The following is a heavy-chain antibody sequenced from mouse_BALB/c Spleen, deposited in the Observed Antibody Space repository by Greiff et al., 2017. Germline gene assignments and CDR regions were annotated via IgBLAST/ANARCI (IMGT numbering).Heavy chain of an antibody. Sequence: EVQLQLSGAALVKPGASVKLSCTASGFNIKDTYMHWVKQRPEQGLEWIGRIDPANGNTKYDPKFQGKATITADTSSSTAYLQLSSLTSEDTAVYYCDRDQLGVLAWFDDWGQGTLVTVSA. V-gene: IGHV14-3*02. J-gene: IGHJ3*01. D-gene: IGHD3-1*01. CDR2: IDPANGNT. CDR3: DRDQLGVLAWFDD. CDR1: GFNIKDTY.